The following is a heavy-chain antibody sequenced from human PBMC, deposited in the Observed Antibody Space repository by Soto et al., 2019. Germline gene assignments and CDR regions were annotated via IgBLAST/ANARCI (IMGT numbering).Heavy chain of an antibody. D-gene: IGHD6-13*01. CDR3: AXDAPQQLVEYNWFDP. J-gene: IGHJ5*02. CDR2: ISAYNGNT. CDR1: GYTFTSYG. V-gene: IGHV1-18*01. Sequence: ASVKVSCKASGYTFTSYGISWVRQAPGQGLEWMGWISAYNGNTNYAQKLQGRVTMTTDTSTSTAYMELRSLRSDDTAVYYCAXDAPQQLVEYNWFDPWGQGTLVTVSS.